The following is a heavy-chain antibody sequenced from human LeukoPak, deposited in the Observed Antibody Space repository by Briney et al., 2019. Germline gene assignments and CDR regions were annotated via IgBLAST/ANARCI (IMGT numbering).Heavy chain of an antibody. CDR2: IKQDGSEK. J-gene: IGHJ5*02. D-gene: IGHD2-2*02. CDR1: GFTFSSYW. CDR3: ARGPELGHCSSTSCYTVRDNWFDP. Sequence: GGSLRLSCAASGFTFSSYWMSWVRQAPGKGLEWVANIKQDGSEKYYVDSVKGRFTISRDNAKNSLYLQMNSLRAEDTAVYYCARGPELGHCSSTSCYTVRDNWFDPWGQGTLVTVSS. V-gene: IGHV3-7*01.